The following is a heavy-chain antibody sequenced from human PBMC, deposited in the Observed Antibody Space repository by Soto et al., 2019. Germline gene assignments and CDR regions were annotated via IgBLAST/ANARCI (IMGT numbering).Heavy chain of an antibody. V-gene: IGHV4-34*01. D-gene: IGHD6-13*01. CDR1: GGSFSGYY. CDR2: INHSGST. CDR3: ARGRAAAGSTTLVWFDP. Sequence: TLSLTCAVYGGSFSGYYWSWIRQPPGKGLEWIGEINHSGSTNYNPSLKSRVTISVDTSKNQFSLKLSSVTAADTAVYYCARGRAAAGSTTLVWFDPWGQGTLVTVS. J-gene: IGHJ5*02.